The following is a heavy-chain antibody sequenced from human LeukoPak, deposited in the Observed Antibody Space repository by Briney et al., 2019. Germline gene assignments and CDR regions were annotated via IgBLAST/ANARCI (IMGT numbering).Heavy chain of an antibody. CDR1: GYTFTSYG. D-gene: IGHD5-18*01. Sequence: ASVKVSCKASGYTFTSYGISWVRQAPGQGLEWMGWISAYNGNTNYAQKFQGRVTITADESTSTAYMELSSLRSEDTAVYYCAREHEYSYGSFDYWGQGTLVTVSS. V-gene: IGHV1-18*01. CDR3: AREHEYSYGSFDY. J-gene: IGHJ4*02. CDR2: ISAYNGNT.